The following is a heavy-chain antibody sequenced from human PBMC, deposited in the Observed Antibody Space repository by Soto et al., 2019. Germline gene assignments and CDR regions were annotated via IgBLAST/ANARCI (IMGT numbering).Heavy chain of an antibody. J-gene: IGHJ4*02. CDR1: GFTFGASA. V-gene: IGHV3-48*02. Sequence: LRLSCAASGFTFGASALQWVRQASGKGLEWLGRFTISRDNAKNSLYLQMNSLRDEDTAVYYCTSTFVASPGTDWGQGTLVTVSS. CDR3: TSTFVASPGTD. D-gene: IGHD6-13*01.